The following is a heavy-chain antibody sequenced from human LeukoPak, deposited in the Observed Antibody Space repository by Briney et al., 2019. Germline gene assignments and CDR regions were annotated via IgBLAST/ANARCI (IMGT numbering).Heavy chain of an antibody. D-gene: IGHD2-15*01. CDR1: GFTFSSYG. J-gene: IGHJ3*02. CDR2: IWYDGSNK. CDR3: ARGVDIVVVVAATSDAFDI. V-gene: IGHV3-33*01. Sequence: GGSLRLSCAASGFTFSSYGMHWVRQAPGKGLEWVAVIWYDGSNKYYADSVKGRFTISRDNSKNTLYLQMNSLRAEDTAVYYCARGVDIVVVVAATSDAFDIWGQGTMVTVSS.